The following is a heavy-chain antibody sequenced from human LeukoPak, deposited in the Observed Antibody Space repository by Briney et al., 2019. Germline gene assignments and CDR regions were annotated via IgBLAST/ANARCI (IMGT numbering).Heavy chain of an antibody. CDR3: AKDHTRGYSYGSIFDY. V-gene: IGHV3-74*01. CDR2: INSDGSST. D-gene: IGHD5-18*01. J-gene: IGHJ4*02. Sequence: PGGSLRLSCAASGFTFSSYWMHWVRQAPGKGLVWVSRINSDGSSTNYADSVKGRFTISRDNSKNTLYLQMNSLRAEDTAAYYCAKDHTRGYSYGSIFDYWGQGTLVTVSS. CDR1: GFTFSSYW.